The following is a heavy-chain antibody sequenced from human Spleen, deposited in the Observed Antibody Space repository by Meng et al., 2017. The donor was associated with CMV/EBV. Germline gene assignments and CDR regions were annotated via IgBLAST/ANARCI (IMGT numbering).Heavy chain of an antibody. D-gene: IGHD3-22*01. CDR3: ARGSSSGYWSTTYYFDY. V-gene: IGHV1-69*05. CDR1: GTFSSYA. Sequence: GTFSSYAISWVRQAPGQGLEWMGGIIPIFGTANYAQKFQGRVTITTDESTSTAYMELSSLRSEDTAVYYCARGSSSGYWSTTYYFDYWGQGTLVTVSS. CDR2: IIPIFGTA. J-gene: IGHJ4*02.